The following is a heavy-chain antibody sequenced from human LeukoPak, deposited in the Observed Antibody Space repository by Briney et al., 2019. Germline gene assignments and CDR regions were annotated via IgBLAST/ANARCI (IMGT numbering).Heavy chain of an antibody. J-gene: IGHJ4*02. CDR1: GGSFRGYF. Sequence: PSETLSLTCSAYGGSFRGYFWRWIRQPPGEGLEWIGEVNHSASTNYNPSLNSPVTISLHTSRTLFSLNLRSVTAADTAVYYCARGPPLSYYGTGGYYFFYYWGQGSLVTVSP. CDR2: VNHSAST. V-gene: IGHV4-34*01. D-gene: IGHD3-22*01. CDR3: ARGPPLSYYGTGGYYFFYY.